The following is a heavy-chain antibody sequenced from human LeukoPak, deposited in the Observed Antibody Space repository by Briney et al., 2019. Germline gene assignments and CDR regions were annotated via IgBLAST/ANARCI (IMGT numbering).Heavy chain of an antibody. CDR2: INGDNGNT. CDR3: ARSSSGTYHY. D-gene: IGHD3-10*01. Sequence: VASVKVSCTPSGYNFASYTMHWLRQAPGQSPEWMGSINGDNGNTKYSEKFQGRVTFTRDTSASSAYMELSRLRSEDTAVYYCARSSSGTYHYWGQGTLVTVSS. V-gene: IGHV1-3*01. J-gene: IGHJ4*02. CDR1: GYNFASYT.